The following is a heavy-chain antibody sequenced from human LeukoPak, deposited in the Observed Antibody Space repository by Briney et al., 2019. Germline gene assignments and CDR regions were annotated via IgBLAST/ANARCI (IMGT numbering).Heavy chain of an antibody. V-gene: IGHV3-48*01. Sequence: GGSLRLSCAASGFTFSSYSMNWVRQAPGKGLEWVSYISSSSSTIYYADSVKGRFTISRDNAKNSLYPQMNGLRAEDTAVYYCARLTPVGMDVWGQGTTVTVSS. CDR1: GFTFSSYS. J-gene: IGHJ6*02. CDR2: ISSSSSTI. CDR3: ARLTPVGMDV. D-gene: IGHD4/OR15-4a*01.